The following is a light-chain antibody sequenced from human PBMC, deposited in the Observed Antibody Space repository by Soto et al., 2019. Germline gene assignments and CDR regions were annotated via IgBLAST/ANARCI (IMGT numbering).Light chain of an antibody. Sequence: EIVLTQSPGSLSLSPGEGDTIFCRASQSVSSNFFAWYQQKPGQAPRLLINGASTRATGIPDRFSGSGSGTDFTLTISRLQPEDFAVYYCQQYASSVTFGQGTKVEIK. CDR3: QQYASSVT. J-gene: IGKJ1*01. CDR2: GAS. CDR1: QSVSSNF. V-gene: IGKV3-20*01.